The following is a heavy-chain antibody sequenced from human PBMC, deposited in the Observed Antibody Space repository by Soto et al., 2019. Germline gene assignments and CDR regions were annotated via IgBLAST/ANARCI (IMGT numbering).Heavy chain of an antibody. Sequence: SVKVSCKXSGGTFSTFGISWVRQAPGQGLEWMGGIIPLFGTARYSQKFEDRITITADESTNTVYMDLRSLTSEDTAIYYCAKSAPMDAGDKYYYDFWGQGALVTVSS. D-gene: IGHD4-17*01. V-gene: IGHV1-69*13. CDR2: IIPLFGTA. CDR3: AKSAPMDAGDKYYYDF. J-gene: IGHJ4*02. CDR1: GGTFSTFG.